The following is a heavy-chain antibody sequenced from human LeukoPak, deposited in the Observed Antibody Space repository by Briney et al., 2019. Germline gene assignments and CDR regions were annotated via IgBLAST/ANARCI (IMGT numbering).Heavy chain of an antibody. CDR1: GGTFSSYA. D-gene: IGHD3-10*01. J-gene: IGHJ4*02. V-gene: IGHV1-69*13. CDR2: IIPIFGTA. CDR3: AMKPSANKAWVRGVTDYYFDY. Sequence: LGASVKVSCKASGGTFSSYAISWVRQAPGQGLEWMGGIIPIFGTANYAQKFQGRVTITADESTSTAYMELSSLRSEDTAVYYCAMKPSANKAWVRGVTDYYFDYWGQGTLVTVSS.